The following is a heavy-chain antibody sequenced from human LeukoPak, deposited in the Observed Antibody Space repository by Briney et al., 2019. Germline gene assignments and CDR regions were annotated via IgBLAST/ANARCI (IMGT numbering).Heavy chain of an antibody. CDR2: IYTNGGA. CDR3: ARVDVECDAFDI. V-gene: IGHV4-61*02. Sequence: SETLSLTCTVSGGSVTSGNYYWNWIRQPAGKGLEWIGRIYTNGGASYNPSLKSRVTISIDASKNQFSLKLSSVTAADTAVYYCARVDVECDAFDIWGQGTMVTVSS. CDR1: GGSVTSGNYY. J-gene: IGHJ3*02. D-gene: IGHD5-24*01.